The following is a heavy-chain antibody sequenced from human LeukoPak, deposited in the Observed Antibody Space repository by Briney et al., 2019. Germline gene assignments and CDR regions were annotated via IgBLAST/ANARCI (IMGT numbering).Heavy chain of an antibody. V-gene: IGHV5-51*01. D-gene: IGHD2-2*01. CDR3: ARRRLGYCSSTSCHNWFDP. CDR2: IYPGDSDT. Sequence: GESLKISCKGSGYSFTSYWIGWVRQMPGKGLEWMGIIYPGDSDTRYSPSFQGPVTISADKSISTAYLQWSSLKASDTAMYYCARRRLGYCSSTSCHNWFDPWGQGTLVTVSS. CDR1: GYSFTSYW. J-gene: IGHJ5*02.